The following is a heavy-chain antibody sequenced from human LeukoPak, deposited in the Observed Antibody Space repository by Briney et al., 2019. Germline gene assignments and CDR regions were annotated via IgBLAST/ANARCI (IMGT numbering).Heavy chain of an antibody. Sequence: SETLSLTCAVYGGSFSGYYWSWIRQPPGKGLEWIGEINHSGSTNYNPSLKSRVTISVDTSKNQFSLKLSFVTAADTAVHYCARDYGDYSFDYWGQGTLVTVSS. CDR2: INHSGST. CDR3: ARDYGDYSFDY. V-gene: IGHV4-34*01. J-gene: IGHJ4*02. CDR1: GGSFSGYY. D-gene: IGHD4-17*01.